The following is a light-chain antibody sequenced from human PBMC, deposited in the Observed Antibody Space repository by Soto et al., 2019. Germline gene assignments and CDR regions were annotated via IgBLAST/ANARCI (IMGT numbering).Light chain of an antibody. CDR1: SSNIGSNT. CDR3: AAWDDRLNGKV. CDR2: NDN. J-gene: IGLJ1*01. Sequence: QSVLTQPPSASATPGQSVTISCSGGSSNIGSNTVSWYQQVPGTAPKLLIFNDNLRPSGVPDRFSGSKSGPSASLAISGLRSEDEADYHCAAWDDRLNGKVFGTGTKLTVL. V-gene: IGLV1-44*01.